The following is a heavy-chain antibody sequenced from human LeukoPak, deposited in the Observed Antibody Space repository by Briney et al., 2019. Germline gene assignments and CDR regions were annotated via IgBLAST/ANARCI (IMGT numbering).Heavy chain of an antibody. CDR3: ARDGSGWYGNWFDP. J-gene: IGHJ5*02. CDR2: IYYSGST. V-gene: IGHV4-59*01. Sequence: SETLSLTCAVYGGSFSGYYWSWIRQPPGKGLEWIGYIYYSGSTNYNPSLKSRVTISVDTSKNQFSLKLSSVTAADTAVYYCARDGSGWYGNWFDPWGQGTLVTVSS. D-gene: IGHD6-19*01. CDR1: GGSFSGYY.